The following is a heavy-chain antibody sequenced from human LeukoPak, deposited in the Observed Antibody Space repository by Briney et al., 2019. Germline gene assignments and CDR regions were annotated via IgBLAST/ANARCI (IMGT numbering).Heavy chain of an antibody. CDR2: IYPGDSDT. V-gene: IGHV5-51*01. D-gene: IGHD3-22*01. J-gene: IGHJ4*02. Sequence: GESLKISCKGSGYSFTSYWIGWVRQMPGKGLEWMGIIYPGDSDTRYSPSFQGQVTISADKSISTAYLQWSSLQASDTAIYYCARMFYSDSSGYYPGAFDYWGQGTLVTVSS. CDR1: GYSFTSYW. CDR3: ARMFYSDSSGYYPGAFDY.